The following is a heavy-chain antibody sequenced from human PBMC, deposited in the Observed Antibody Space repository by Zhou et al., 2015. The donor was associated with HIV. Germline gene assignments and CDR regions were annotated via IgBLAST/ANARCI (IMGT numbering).Heavy chain of an antibody. CDR2: ISAYNGNT. CDR1: GYTFTSYG. D-gene: IGHD3-3*01. CDR3: ARGEALRFLEWLLHLDY. V-gene: IGHV1-18*01. Sequence: QVQLVQSGAEVKKPGASVKVSCKASGYTFTSYGISWVRQAPGQGLEWMGWISAYNGNTNYAQKLQGRVTMTTDTSTSTAYMELRSLRSDDTAVYYCARGEALRFLEWLLHLDYWAREPWSPSPQ. J-gene: IGHJ4*02.